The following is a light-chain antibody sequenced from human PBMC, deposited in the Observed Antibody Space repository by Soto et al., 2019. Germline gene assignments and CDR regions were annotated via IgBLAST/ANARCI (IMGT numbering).Light chain of an antibody. Sequence: QSVLTQPPSVSGAPGQMVTIACAGNSSNVGAGFDVFWYQQLPGTAPKLLIYGNNIRPSGVPDRFSGSKSDTTASLSITEPQAEDEADYYCQSYDSSLGSYVFGSGTKLTVL. V-gene: IGLV1-40*01. CDR3: QSYDSSLGSYV. CDR2: GNN. CDR1: SSNVGAGFD. J-gene: IGLJ1*01.